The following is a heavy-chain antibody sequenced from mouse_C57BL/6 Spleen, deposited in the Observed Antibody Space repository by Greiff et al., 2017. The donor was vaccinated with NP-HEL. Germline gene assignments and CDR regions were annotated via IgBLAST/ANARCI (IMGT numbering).Heavy chain of an antibody. J-gene: IGHJ1*03. D-gene: IGHD1-1*01. CDR3: ARDYGSSYEYGEV. Sequence: EVQRVESGGDLVKPGGSLKLSCAASGFTFSSYGMSWVRQTPDKRLEWVATISSGGSYTYYPDSVKGRFTISRDHAKNTLYLQMSSLKSEDTARYDWARDYGSSYEYGEVWGTGTTVTVSS. CDR2: ISSGGSYT. CDR1: GFTFSSYG. V-gene: IGHV5-6*01.